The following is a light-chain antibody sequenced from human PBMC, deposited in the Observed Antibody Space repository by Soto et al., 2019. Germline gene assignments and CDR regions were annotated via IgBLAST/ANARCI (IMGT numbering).Light chain of an antibody. CDR2: GNS. V-gene: IGLV1-40*01. Sequence: QSVLTQPPSVSGAPGQRVTISCTGSSSNIRAGYDVHWYQQLPGTAPKLLIYGNSNRPSGVPDRFSGSKSGTSASLAITGLQAEDEADYYCQSYDSSLSAHVFGTGTKVTVL. CDR1: SSNIRAGYD. CDR3: QSYDSSLSAHV. J-gene: IGLJ1*01.